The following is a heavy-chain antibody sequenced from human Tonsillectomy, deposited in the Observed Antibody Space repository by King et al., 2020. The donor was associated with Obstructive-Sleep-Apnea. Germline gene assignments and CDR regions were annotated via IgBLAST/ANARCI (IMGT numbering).Heavy chain of an antibody. D-gene: IGHD6-19*01. CDR1: GYTFTNYY. V-gene: IGHV1-2*02. Sequence: QLVQSGAEVKKPGASVKVSCKASGYTFTNYYIHWVRQAPGQGLEWMGWINPNSGGTNYAQKFQGRVTMTTDTSINTAYMELIRLRSDDKAVYYSARVPGTSMYYKVVAGTFDYWGQGTLVTVSS. CDR3: ARVPGTSMYYKVVAGTFDY. CDR2: INPNSGGT. J-gene: IGHJ4*02.